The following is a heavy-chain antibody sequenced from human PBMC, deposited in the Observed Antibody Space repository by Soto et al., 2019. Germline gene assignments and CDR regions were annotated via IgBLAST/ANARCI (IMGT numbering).Heavy chain of an antibody. Sequence: TRSLTCPFSGCSIRFQSYYWPWLRPTPGKGLEWVGSSYYSGTSYFNPALKGRVTISVDTSTNQFSLRLTSVTAADTAVYYCARSALDDDGYHYLDSWGQGTLVNVS. CDR1: GCSIRFQSYY. V-gene: IGHV4-39*01. J-gene: IGHJ5*01. D-gene: IGHD5-18*01. CDR3: ARSALDDDGYHYLDS. CDR2: SYYSGTS.